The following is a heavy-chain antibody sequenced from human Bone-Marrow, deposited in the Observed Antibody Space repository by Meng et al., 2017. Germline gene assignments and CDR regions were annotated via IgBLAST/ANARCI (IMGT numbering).Heavy chain of an antibody. Sequence: QGQRVQSGVERKKPGASVRGSCKSSGYTFTAYYIHWVRQAPGQGLEWMGHIKPQSGDTLYAQKFQGRVSMTRDTSINTAYVELSGLTSDDTAVYYCARDEDISAAGYLFGDYWGHGTLVTVSS. CDR1: GYTFTAYY. D-gene: IGHD6-13*01. CDR3: ARDEDISAAGYLFGDY. J-gene: IGHJ4*01. V-gene: IGHV1-2*06. CDR2: IKPQSGDT.